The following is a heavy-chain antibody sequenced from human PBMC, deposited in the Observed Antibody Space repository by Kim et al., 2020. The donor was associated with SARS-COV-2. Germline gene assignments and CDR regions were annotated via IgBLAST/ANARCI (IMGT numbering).Heavy chain of an antibody. Sequence: ASVKVSCKASGYTFTSYGISWVRQAPGQGLEWMGWISAYNGNTNYAQKLQGRVTMTTDTSTSTAYMELRSLRSDDTAVYYCARDYGGNYDFWGGYSYNWFDPWGQGTLVTVSS. CDR3: ARDYGGNYDFWGGYSYNWFDP. J-gene: IGHJ5*02. D-gene: IGHD3-3*01. V-gene: IGHV1-18*01. CDR2: ISAYNGNT. CDR1: GYTFTSYG.